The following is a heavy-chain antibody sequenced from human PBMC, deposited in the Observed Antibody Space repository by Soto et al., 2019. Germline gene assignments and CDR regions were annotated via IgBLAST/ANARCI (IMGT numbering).Heavy chain of an antibody. V-gene: IGHV3-73*02. Sequence: EVQLVESGGDLVQPGGSLKLSCAASGLPFSGSPIHCVRQASGKGLEWVGRIRSKANTYATAYATSGKGRFTISRDDSKNTTYLQMNSLKTEDTAVYFCTRPGFGDFVDPYDYGIDVWGQGTTVTVSS. CDR2: IRSKANTYAT. CDR3: TRPGFGDFVDPYDYGIDV. CDR1: GLPFSGSP. D-gene: IGHD2-2*01. J-gene: IGHJ6*02.